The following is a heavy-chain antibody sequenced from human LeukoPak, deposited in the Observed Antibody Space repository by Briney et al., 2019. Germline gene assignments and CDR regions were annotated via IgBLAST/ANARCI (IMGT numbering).Heavy chain of an antibody. CDR2: IYYSGST. D-gene: IGHD3-10*01. CDR1: GGSISSYY. J-gene: IGHJ3*02. Sequence: SETLSLTCTVSGGSISSYYWSWIRQPPGKGLEWIGYIYYSGSTNYNPSLKSRVTISVDTSKNQFSLKLSSVTAADTAVYYCARGGSGWAHAFDIWGQGTMVTVSS. CDR3: ARGGSGWAHAFDI. V-gene: IGHV4-59*01.